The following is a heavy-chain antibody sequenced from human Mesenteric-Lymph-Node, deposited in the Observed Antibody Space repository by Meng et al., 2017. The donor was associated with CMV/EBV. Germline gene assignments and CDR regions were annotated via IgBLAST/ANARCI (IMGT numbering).Heavy chain of an antibody. CDR2: INTDGSTT. D-gene: IGHD3-10*01. Sequence: GGSLRLSCAASGFTFRSYWMHWVRQVPGKGLVWVSRINTDGSTTTYADSVKGRFTISRDNAKNTLYVQMNTLRAEDAAVYYCARSLYYYGPGSYYPDHYYYAMDVWGQGTTVTVSS. J-gene: IGHJ6*02. CDR3: ARSLYYYGPGSYYPDHYYYAMDV. V-gene: IGHV3-74*01. CDR1: GFTFRSYW.